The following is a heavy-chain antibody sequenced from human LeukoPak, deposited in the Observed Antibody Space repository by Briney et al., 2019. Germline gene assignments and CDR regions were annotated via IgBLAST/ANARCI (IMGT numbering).Heavy chain of an antibody. J-gene: IGHJ4*02. CDR3: ARWAGGHYDY. Sequence: PGGSLRLSCAASGFIFSDYWMAWVRQAPGKGLEWVANIKQDGSEKYYVDSVKGRFTISRDNGKNSMYLQMNSVRAEDMAVYYCARWAGGHYDYWGEGTLVTVSS. CDR1: GFIFSDYW. D-gene: IGHD1-26*01. V-gene: IGHV3-7*01. CDR2: IKQDGSEK.